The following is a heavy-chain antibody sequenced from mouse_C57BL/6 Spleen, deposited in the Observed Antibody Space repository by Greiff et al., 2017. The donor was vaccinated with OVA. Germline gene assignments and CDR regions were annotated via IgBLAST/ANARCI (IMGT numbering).Heavy chain of an antibody. J-gene: IGHJ1*03. Sequence: QVHVKQSGAELVRPGTSVKVSCKASGYAFTNYLIEWVKQRPGQGLEWIGVINPGSGGTNYNEKFKGKATLTADKSSSTAYMQLSSLTSEDSAVYFCARGGTYYSNYGGYFDVWGTGTTVTVSS. V-gene: IGHV1-54*01. CDR1: GYAFTNYL. D-gene: IGHD2-5*01. CDR3: ARGGTYYSNYGGYFDV. CDR2: INPGSGGT.